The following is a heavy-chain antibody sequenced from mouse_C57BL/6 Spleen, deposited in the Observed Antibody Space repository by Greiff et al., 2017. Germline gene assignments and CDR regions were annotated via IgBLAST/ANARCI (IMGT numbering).Heavy chain of an antibody. CDR1: GYTFTSYW. CDR2: IDPSDSYT. D-gene: IGHD2-4*01. V-gene: IGHV1-59*01. CDR3: ARFSMIRPFDY. J-gene: IGHJ2*01. Sequence: QVQLQQPGAELVRPGTSVKLSCKASGYTFTSYWMHWVKQRPGQGLEWIGVIDPSDSYTNYNQKFKGKATLTVDTSSSTAYMQISSLTSEDSAVYYCARFSMIRPFDYWGQGTTLTVSS.